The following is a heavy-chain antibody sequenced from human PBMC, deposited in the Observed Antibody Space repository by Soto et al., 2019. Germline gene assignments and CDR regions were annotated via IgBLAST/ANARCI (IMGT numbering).Heavy chain of an antibody. V-gene: IGHV3-33*01. CDR2: IWNDGSKK. CDR1: GFTFKNYG. Sequence: QVQLVESGGGVVQPGTSLRLSCAASGFTFKNYGMHWVRQAPGKGREWVAVIWNDGSKKYHADAVKGRFTIPRDDSKNTLYVQMNFLRVEDTAMYYCARDTGVAAVDLDYWGQGTLVTVSS. D-gene: IGHD6-13*01. CDR3: ARDTGVAAVDLDY. J-gene: IGHJ4*02.